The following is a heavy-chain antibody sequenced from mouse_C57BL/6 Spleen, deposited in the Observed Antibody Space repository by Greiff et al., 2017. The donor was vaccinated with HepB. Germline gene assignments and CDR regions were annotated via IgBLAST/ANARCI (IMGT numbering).Heavy chain of an antibody. Sequence: QVQLKESGAELAKPGASVKLSCKPFGYPFPSYWMHGVKQRPGQGLEWIGYINPSSGYTKYNQKFKDKATLTADKSSSTAYMQLSSLTYEDSAVYYCAREIDYYGSSLDYWGQGTTLTVSS. CDR2: INPSSGYT. CDR1: GYPFPSYW. CDR3: AREIDYYGSSLDY. J-gene: IGHJ2*01. V-gene: IGHV1-7*01. D-gene: IGHD1-1*01.